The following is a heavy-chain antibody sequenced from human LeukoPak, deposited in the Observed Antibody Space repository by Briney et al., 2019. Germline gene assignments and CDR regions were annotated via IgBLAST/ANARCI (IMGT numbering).Heavy chain of an antibody. CDR3: ARTYCSSTSCYVKATYFDY. Sequence: EASVKVSCKASGGTFSSYAISWVRQAPGQGLEWMGRIIPILGIANYAQKFQGRVTITADKSTSTAYMELSSLRSEDTAVHYCARTYCSSTSCYVKATYFDYWGQGTLVTVSS. J-gene: IGHJ4*02. D-gene: IGHD2-2*01. CDR2: IIPILGIA. V-gene: IGHV1-69*04. CDR1: GGTFSSYA.